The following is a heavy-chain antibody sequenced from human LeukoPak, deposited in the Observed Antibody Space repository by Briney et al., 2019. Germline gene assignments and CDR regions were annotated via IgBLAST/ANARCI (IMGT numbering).Heavy chain of an antibody. Sequence: PGGSLRLSCAASGFTFSSYWMHWVRQAPGKGLVWVSRINSDGSSTTYADSVKGRFTISRDNAKNTLYLQMNSLRAEATAVYYCVSLTYGSGTSLFDYWGQGTLVTVSS. CDR3: VSLTYGSGTSLFDY. J-gene: IGHJ4*02. CDR1: GFTFSSYW. CDR2: INSDGSST. D-gene: IGHD3-10*01. V-gene: IGHV3-74*01.